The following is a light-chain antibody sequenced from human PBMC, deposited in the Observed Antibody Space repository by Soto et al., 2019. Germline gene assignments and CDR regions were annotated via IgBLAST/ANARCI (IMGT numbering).Light chain of an antibody. V-gene: IGKV3D-20*02. CDR2: DAS. CDR3: QQRSNWPPIT. J-gene: IGKJ5*01. Sequence: EIVLTQSPGTVSLSPGERATLSCRASQSVSSSYLAWYQQRPGQAPRLLIYDASNRATGIPARFSGSGSGTDFTLSISSLEPEDFAVYYCQQRSNWPPITFGQGTRLEI. CDR1: QSVSSSY.